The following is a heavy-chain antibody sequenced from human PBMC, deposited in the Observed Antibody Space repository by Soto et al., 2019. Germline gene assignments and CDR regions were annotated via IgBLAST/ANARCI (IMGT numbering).Heavy chain of an antibody. CDR1: GGSISSGGYY. CDR2: IYYSGST. Sequence: SETLSLTCTVSGGSISSGGYYWSWIRQHPGKGLEWIGYIYYSGSTYYNPSLKSRVTISVDTSKNQFSLKLSSVTAADTAVYYCARDKEGLRRYSSVWGQGTLVTVSS. J-gene: IGHJ4*02. V-gene: IGHV4-31*03. D-gene: IGHD3-9*01. CDR3: ARDKEGLRRYSSV.